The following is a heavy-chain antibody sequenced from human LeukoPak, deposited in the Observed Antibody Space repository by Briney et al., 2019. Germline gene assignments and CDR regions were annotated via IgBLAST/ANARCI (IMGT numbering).Heavy chain of an antibody. V-gene: IGHV3-23*01. Sequence: GGSLRLSCAASGFTFSSYAMSWVRQAPGKGLEWVSAIGGRGGSTYYAGSVKGRFTVSRDNSKNMVYVQMNSLRAEDTAVYYCAKGAHYDTLTGYSYYFDYWGQGTLVTVSS. CDR3: AKGAHYDTLTGYSYYFDY. CDR1: GFTFSSYA. J-gene: IGHJ4*02. CDR2: IGGRGGST. D-gene: IGHD3-9*01.